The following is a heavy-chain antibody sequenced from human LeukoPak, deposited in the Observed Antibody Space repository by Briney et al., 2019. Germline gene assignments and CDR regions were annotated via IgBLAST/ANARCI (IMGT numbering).Heavy chain of an antibody. J-gene: IGHJ4*02. CDR1: EFTFSDYY. D-gene: IGHD1-26*01. CDR3: ARDIRAVGVTLYFDY. V-gene: IGHV3-11*01. Sequence: PGGSLRLSCAASEFTFSDYYMSWIRQAPGMGLEWLSYISGGGDDIHYADSVKGRFTISRDNAKNSLYLQMNSLRAEDTAMYYCARDIRAVGVTLYFDYWGQGILVTVSS. CDR2: ISGGGDDI.